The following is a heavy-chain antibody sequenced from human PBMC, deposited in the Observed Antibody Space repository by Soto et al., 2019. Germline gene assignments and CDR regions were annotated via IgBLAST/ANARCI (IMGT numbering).Heavy chain of an antibody. V-gene: IGHV1-18*04. CDR1: GYTFTSYG. Sequence: GXSVKVSCKASGYTFTSYGIIWVRQAPGQGLEWMGWISAYNGNTNYAQKLQGRVTMTTDTSTSTAYMELRSLRSDDTAVYYCARVKVVVVPAPLHYYYGMDVWGQGTTVTVSS. CDR3: ARVKVVVVPAPLHYYYGMDV. J-gene: IGHJ6*02. D-gene: IGHD2-21*02. CDR2: ISAYNGNT.